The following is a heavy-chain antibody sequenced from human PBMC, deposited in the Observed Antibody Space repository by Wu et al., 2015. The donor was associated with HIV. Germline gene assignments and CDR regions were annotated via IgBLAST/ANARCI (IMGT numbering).Heavy chain of an antibody. D-gene: IGHD3-9*01. CDR2: INANSGRT. V-gene: IGHV1-2*02. CDR1: GYTFTDYN. Sequence: QVQLVQSGAEMKKPGASVKVSCTASGYTFTDYNVHWVRQVPGQGLQWMGNINANSGRTNYAENFRGRVAMTRDTSVNTVYLELETLTSDDTALYFCARGDRFYAILTGYSKNWFDPWGQGTWSASPQ. J-gene: IGHJ5*02. CDR3: ARGDRFYAILTGYSKNWFDP.